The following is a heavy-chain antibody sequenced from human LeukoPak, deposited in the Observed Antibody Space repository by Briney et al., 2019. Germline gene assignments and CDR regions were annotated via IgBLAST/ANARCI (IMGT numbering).Heavy chain of an antibody. D-gene: IGHD2-15*01. J-gene: IGHJ6*02. CDR3: AREGGDV. V-gene: IGHV3-48*03. Sequence: GGSLRLSCAASGFVFSSYEMNRVRQPPGKGLEWVSYISDSGSSSIYYADSVKGRFTISRDNTKNSLYLQMNSLRVEDTAVYYCAREGGDVWGQGTTVTVSS. CDR2: ISDSGSSSI. CDR1: GFVFSSYE.